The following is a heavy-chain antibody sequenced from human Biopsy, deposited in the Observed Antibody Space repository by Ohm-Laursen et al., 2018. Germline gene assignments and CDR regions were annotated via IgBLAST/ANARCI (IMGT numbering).Heavy chain of an antibody. V-gene: IGHV4-59*01. CDR1: GGSISSDY. Sequence: GTLSLTWTVSGGSISSDYWSWIRQTPGKGLEWIGYIYYSGSTNYNPSLKSRVTISVDTSKNQFSLRLNSVTAADTAVYYCARAKNSTGWPYHYFYGMDVLGQGTTVTVSS. CDR2: IYYSGST. D-gene: IGHD2/OR15-2a*01. J-gene: IGHJ6*02. CDR3: ARAKNSTGWPYHYFYGMDV.